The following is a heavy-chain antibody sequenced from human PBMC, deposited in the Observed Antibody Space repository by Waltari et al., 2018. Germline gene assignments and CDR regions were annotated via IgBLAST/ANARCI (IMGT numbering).Heavy chain of an antibody. CDR3: GRVALGSGFGPYFYYGMDV. D-gene: IGHD6-19*01. Sequence: QVQLVQSGAEVEKPGASVRVSCRASGYTFTNYGISWVRQVPGQGLEWMGWLRAYNGITNYAQRLQGRVTLTTDTSTSTAYLDLRSLKSDDTAIYYCGRVALGSGFGPYFYYGMDVWGQGTTVTVSS. J-gene: IGHJ6*02. CDR1: GYTFTNYG. V-gene: IGHV1-18*04. CDR2: LRAYNGIT.